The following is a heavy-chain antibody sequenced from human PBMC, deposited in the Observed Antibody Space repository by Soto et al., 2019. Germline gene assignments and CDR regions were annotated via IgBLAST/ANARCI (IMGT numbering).Heavy chain of an antibody. CDR2: INAGNGNT. Sequence: ASVKVSCKASGYTFTSYAMHWVRQAPGQRLEWMGWINAGNGNTKYSQKFQGRVTITRDTSASTAYMELSSLRSEDTAVYYCARGLTPVVPAVMIYWGQGTLVTVSS. J-gene: IGHJ4*02. D-gene: IGHD2-2*01. CDR3: ARGLTPVVPAVMIY. CDR1: GYTFTSYA. V-gene: IGHV1-3*01.